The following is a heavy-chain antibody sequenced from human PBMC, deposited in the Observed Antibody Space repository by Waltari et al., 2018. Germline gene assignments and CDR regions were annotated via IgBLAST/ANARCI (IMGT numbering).Heavy chain of an antibody. V-gene: IGHV4-59*01. J-gene: IGHJ5*02. CDR1: GGSISSYY. Sequence: QVQLQESGPGLVKPSETLSPTCTVSGGSISSYYWSWLRQPPGKGLEWIGYIYYSGSTNYKHSLKSRVTISVDTSKNQFSLKLSSVTAADTAVYYCARLLAYCSSTSCYDNWFDPWGQGTLVTVSS. CDR2: IYYSGST. D-gene: IGHD2-2*01. CDR3: ARLLAYCSSTSCYDNWFDP.